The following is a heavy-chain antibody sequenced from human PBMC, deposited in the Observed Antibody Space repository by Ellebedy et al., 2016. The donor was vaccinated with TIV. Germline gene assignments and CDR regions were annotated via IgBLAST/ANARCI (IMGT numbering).Heavy chain of an antibody. D-gene: IGHD3-10*01. Sequence: SETLSLXCTVSGGSISSSSYYWGWIRQPPGKGLEWIGSIYYSGSTYYNPSLKSRVTISVDTSKNQFSLKLSSVTAADTAVYYCARGDTMVRVRDWGQGTLVTVSS. CDR3: ARGDTMVRVRD. CDR2: IYYSGST. V-gene: IGHV4-39*07. CDR1: GGSISSSSYY. J-gene: IGHJ4*02.